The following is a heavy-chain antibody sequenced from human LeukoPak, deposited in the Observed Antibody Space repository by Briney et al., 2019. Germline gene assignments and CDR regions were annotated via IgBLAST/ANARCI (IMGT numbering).Heavy chain of an antibody. CDR1: GGSISSSSYY. V-gene: IGHV4-39*01. D-gene: IGHD2-2*01. CDR3: ARQLGYCSSTSCYADKVDY. CDR2: IYYSGST. Sequence: SETLSLTCTVSGGSISSSSYYWGWTRQPPGKGLEWIGSIYYSGSTYYNPSLKSRVTISVDTSKNQFSLKLSSVTAADTAVYYCARQLGYCSSTSCYADKVDYWGQGNLVTVSS. J-gene: IGHJ4*02.